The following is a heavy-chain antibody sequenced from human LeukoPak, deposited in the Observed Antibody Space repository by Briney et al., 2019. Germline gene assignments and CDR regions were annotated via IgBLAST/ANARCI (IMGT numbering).Heavy chain of an antibody. V-gene: IGHV1-3*01. CDR3: ARPLSGGRGFFDY. Sequence: ASVKVSCKASGCTFTSYAMHWVRQAPGQRLEWMGWINAGNGNTKYSQKFQGRVTITRDTSASTAYMELSSLRSEDTAVYYCARPLSGGRGFFDYWGQGTLVTVSS. J-gene: IGHJ4*02. D-gene: IGHD2-15*01. CDR1: GCTFTSYA. CDR2: INAGNGNT.